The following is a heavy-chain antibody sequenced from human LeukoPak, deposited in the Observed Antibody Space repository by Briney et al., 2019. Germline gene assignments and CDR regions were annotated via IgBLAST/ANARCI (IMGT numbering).Heavy chain of an antibody. CDR1: RYTFTSYD. CDR2: MKPNSGKT. CDR3: ARGRGRVVNWFDP. J-gene: IGHJ5*02. Sequence: ASVKVSFKASRYTFTSYDINWVRQATGQGVEWMGWMKPNSGKTGYAQKFQGRATMTRNTSISTAYMELSSLISEDTAVYYCARGRGRVVNWFDPWGQGTLVTVSS. D-gene: IGHD3-10*01. V-gene: IGHV1-8*01.